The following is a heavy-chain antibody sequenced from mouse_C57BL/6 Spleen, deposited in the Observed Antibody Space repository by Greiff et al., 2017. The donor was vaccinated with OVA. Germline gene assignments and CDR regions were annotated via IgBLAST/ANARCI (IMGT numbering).Heavy chain of an antibody. CDR3: AMILYGYGTHYAMDY. CDR2: INPNNGGT. Sequence: EVQLQQSGPELVKPGASVKISCKASGYTFTDYYMNWVKQSHGKSLEWIGDINPNNGGTSYNQKFKGKATLTVDKSYSTAYMELRSLTSEDSAFYYCAMILYGYGTHYAMDYWGQGTSVTVSS. J-gene: IGHJ4*01. D-gene: IGHD2-2*01. CDR1: GYTFTDYY. V-gene: IGHV1-26*01.